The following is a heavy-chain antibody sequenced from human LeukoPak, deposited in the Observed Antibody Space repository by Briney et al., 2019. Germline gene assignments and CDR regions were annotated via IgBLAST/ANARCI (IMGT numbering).Heavy chain of an antibody. CDR2: IYSGGST. V-gene: IGHV3-53*01. CDR1: GFTFSSNY. CDR3: ARDPGAFPYFFDN. Sequence: GGSLRLSCAASGFTFSSNYMSWVRQAPGKGLEWVSVIYSGGSTYYADSVRGRFTISRDNSKNTLYLQMHSLRVEDTAVYFCARDPGAFPYFFDNWGQGTLVTVSS. D-gene: IGHD4/OR15-4a*01. J-gene: IGHJ4*02.